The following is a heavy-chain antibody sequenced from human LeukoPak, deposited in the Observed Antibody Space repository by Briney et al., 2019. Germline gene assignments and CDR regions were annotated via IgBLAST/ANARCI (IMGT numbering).Heavy chain of an antibody. Sequence: SETLSLTYTVSGGSISSYYWSWIRQPPGKGLEWIGYIYYSGSTNYNPSLKSRVTMSVDTSKNQFSLKLSSVTAADTAVYYCAGLVDTAMVTVYDYWGQGTLVTVSS. J-gene: IGHJ4*02. CDR1: GGSISSYY. D-gene: IGHD5-18*01. V-gene: IGHV4-59*12. CDR2: IYYSGST. CDR3: AGLVDTAMVTVYDY.